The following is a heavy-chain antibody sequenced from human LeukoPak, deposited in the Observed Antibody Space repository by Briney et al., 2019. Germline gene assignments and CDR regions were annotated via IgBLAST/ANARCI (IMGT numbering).Heavy chain of an antibody. Sequence: GGSLRLSRAASGFTFSIYWMHWVRQAPGKGLVWVSRINNDGSTTSYADSVKGRFTISRDNAKNTLYPQMNSLRAEDTAMYYCTKDLSTSSTAYFQHWGQGTLVTVSS. J-gene: IGHJ1*01. CDR2: INNDGSTT. CDR1: GFTFSIYW. V-gene: IGHV3-74*01. CDR3: TKDLSTSSTAYFQH. D-gene: IGHD6-6*01.